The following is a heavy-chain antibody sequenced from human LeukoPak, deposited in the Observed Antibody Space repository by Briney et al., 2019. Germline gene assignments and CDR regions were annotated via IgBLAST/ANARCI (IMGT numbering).Heavy chain of an antibody. CDR1: GYTFTSYD. Sequence: ASVKVSCKASGYTFTSYDINWVRQATGQGREWMGWMNPNSGNTGYAQKFQGRVTMTRNTSISTAYMELSSLRSEDTAVYYCATYSSSIAARGSIRIYYMDVWGKGTTVTVSS. CDR2: MNPNSGNT. CDR3: ATYSSSIAARGSIRIYYMDV. D-gene: IGHD6-6*01. J-gene: IGHJ6*03. V-gene: IGHV1-8*01.